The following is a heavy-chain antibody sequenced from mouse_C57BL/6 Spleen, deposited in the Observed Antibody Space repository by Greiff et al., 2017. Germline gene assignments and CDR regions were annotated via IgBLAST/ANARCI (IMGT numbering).Heavy chain of an antibody. V-gene: IGHV1-53*01. CDR1: CYTFTSYW. Sequence: QVQLQQPGTELVKPGASVKLSCKASCYTFTSYWMHWVKQRPGQGLEWIGNINPSNGGTNYNEKFKSKATLTVDKSSSTAYMQLSSLTSEDSAVYDCARGGWLLPRDYWGQGTSVTVSS. CDR2: INPSNGGT. CDR3: ARGGWLLPRDY. D-gene: IGHD2-3*01. J-gene: IGHJ4*01.